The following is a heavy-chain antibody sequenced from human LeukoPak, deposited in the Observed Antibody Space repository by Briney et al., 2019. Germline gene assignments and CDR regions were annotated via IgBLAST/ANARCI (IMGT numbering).Heavy chain of an antibody. D-gene: IGHD3-22*01. V-gene: IGHV4-39*01. Sequence: PSETLSLTCTVSGDSISGSIYYWGWIRQPPGKGLEWIGTIYYSGSTYYNPSLKSRVTISVDTSKNQFSLKLSSVTAADTAVYYCARHYAAFYDSSGYRPWGQGTLVTVSS. CDR3: ARHYAAFYDSSGYRP. CDR1: GDSISGSIYY. J-gene: IGHJ5*02. CDR2: IYYSGST.